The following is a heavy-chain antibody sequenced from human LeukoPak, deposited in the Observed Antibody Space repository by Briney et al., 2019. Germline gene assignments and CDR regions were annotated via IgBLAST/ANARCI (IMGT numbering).Heavy chain of an antibody. D-gene: IGHD6-19*01. J-gene: IGHJ4*02. CDR3: AKVTEQWLVRGHFDY. CDR2: ISWNSGSI. CDR1: GFTFDDYA. V-gene: IGHV3-9*01. Sequence: GGSLRLSCAASGFTFDDYAMHWVRQAPGKGLEWVSGISWNSGSIGYADSVKGRFTISRDNAKNSLYLQMNSLRAEDTALYYCAKVTEQWLVRGHFDYGGQGTLVTVSS.